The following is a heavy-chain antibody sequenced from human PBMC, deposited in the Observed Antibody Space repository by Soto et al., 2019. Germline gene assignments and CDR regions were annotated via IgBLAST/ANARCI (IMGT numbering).Heavy chain of an antibody. Sequence: SVKVSCKASGGTFSSYAISWVRQAPGQGLEWMGGIIPIFGTANYAQKFQGRVTITADESTSTAYMKLSSLRSEDTAVYYCARDRNGNYYYGMDVWGQGTTVTVSS. J-gene: IGHJ6*02. CDR1: GGTFSSYA. D-gene: IGHD1-1*01. V-gene: IGHV1-69*13. CDR3: ARDRNGNYYYGMDV. CDR2: IIPIFGTA.